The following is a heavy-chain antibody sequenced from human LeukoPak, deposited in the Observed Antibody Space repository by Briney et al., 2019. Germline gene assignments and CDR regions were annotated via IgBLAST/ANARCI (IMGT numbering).Heavy chain of an antibody. J-gene: IGHJ4*02. Sequence: GGSLRLSCAASGFTFSTYAVNWVRQAPGKGLEWVSTISGSGDSTYYADSVKGRFTISRDNSKDTLYLQMSSVRVDDTAVYYCARDSHYDFWTGYSDSWGQGTLVTVSS. V-gene: IGHV3-23*01. CDR1: GFTFSTYA. D-gene: IGHD3-3*01. CDR3: ARDSHYDFWTGYSDS. CDR2: ISGSGDST.